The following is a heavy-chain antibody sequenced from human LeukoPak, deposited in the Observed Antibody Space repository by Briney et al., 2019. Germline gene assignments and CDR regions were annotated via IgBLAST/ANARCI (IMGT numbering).Heavy chain of an antibody. CDR1: GFTFSSYA. Sequence: GRSLRLSCAASGFTFSSYAMSWVHQAPGRGLEWVSAISGSGGSTYYADSVKGRFTISRDNSKNTLYLQMNSLRAEDTAVYYCAKVMTRTMVRGVPPSDYWGQGTLVTVSS. J-gene: IGHJ4*02. CDR3: AKVMTRTMVRGVPPSDY. CDR2: ISGSGGST. D-gene: IGHD3-10*01. V-gene: IGHV3-23*01.